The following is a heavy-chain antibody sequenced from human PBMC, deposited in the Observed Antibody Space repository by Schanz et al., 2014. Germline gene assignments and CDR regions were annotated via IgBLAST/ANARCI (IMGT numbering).Heavy chain of an antibody. CDR2: IWYDGSKT. J-gene: IGHJ5*02. V-gene: IGHV3-33*01. Sequence: QVQLVESGGGVVQPGRSLRLSCAASGFSFDKYGMHWVRQAPGKGLEWVGVIWYDGSKTYYADSVRGRFTTSRDNSKNTMYLQMNSLRAEDTAVYYCARGGGAAASTWGQGTLVTVSS. CDR3: ARGGGAAAST. D-gene: IGHD6-13*01. CDR1: GFSFDKYG.